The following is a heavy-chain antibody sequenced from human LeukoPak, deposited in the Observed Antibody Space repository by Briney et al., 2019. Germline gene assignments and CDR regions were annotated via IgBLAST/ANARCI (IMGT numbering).Heavy chain of an antibody. CDR1: GYTFTNYA. V-gene: IGHV1-3*01. D-gene: IGHD6-13*01. CDR3: ARGPIAAVALFDY. Sequence: ASVKLSCKASGYTFTNYAIHWVRQAPGQRPEWMGWINAGNGDTRYLQRFQGRVTITRDTSASAVYMELSSLRYEDTAMFYCARGPIAAVALFDYWGQGTLVSVSA. J-gene: IGHJ4*02. CDR2: INAGNGDT.